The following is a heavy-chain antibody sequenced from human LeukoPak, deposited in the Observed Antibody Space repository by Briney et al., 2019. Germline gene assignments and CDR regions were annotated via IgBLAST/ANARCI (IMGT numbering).Heavy chain of an antibody. CDR1: GGSISSYY. CDR3: ARGWGSSWPRPYYYYYMDV. V-gene: IGHV4-59*12. Sequence: SETLSLTCTVSGGSISSYYWSWIRQPPGKGLEWIGYIYYSGSTNYNPSLKSRVTISVDTSKNQFSLKLSSVTAADTAVYYCARGWGSSWPRPYYYYYMDVWGKGTTVTVSS. CDR2: IYYSGST. J-gene: IGHJ6*03. D-gene: IGHD6-13*01.